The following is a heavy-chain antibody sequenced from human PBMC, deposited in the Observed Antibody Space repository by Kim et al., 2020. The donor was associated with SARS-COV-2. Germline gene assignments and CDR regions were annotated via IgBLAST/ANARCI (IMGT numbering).Heavy chain of an antibody. J-gene: IGHJ5*02. Sequence: DSVKGRFTISRDNAKNSLYLQMNSLRAEDTAVYYCARGSQWELPGMWFDPWGQGTLVTVSS. D-gene: IGHD1-26*01. V-gene: IGHV3-11*05. CDR3: ARGSQWELPGMWFDP.